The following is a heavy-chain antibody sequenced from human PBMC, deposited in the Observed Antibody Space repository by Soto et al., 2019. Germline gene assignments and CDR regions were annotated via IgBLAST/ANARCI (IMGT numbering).Heavy chain of an antibody. CDR2: TNPSGGST. Sequence: GASVKVSCKASGYTFTSYYMHWVRQAPGQGLEWMGITNPSGGSTSYAQKFQGRVTMARDTSTSTVYMELSSLRSEDTAVYYCAREYYDFWSGYYNPSGYYYYYMDVWGKGTTVTVSS. CDR3: AREYYDFWSGYYNPSGYYYYYMDV. J-gene: IGHJ6*03. D-gene: IGHD3-3*01. CDR1: GYTFTSYY. V-gene: IGHV1-46*03.